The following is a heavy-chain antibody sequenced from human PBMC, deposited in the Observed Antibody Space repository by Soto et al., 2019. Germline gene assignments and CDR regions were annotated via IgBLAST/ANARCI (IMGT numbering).Heavy chain of an antibody. CDR3: PRDRGVYGSGSYYCFDH. V-gene: IGHV3-21*01. CDR2: ISGTSDYI. Sequence: GGSLRLSCATSGFTFSSSSMNWVRQAPGKRLEWVSSISGTSDYIDYADAVKGRFTISRDNAKNSLSLQMNSLRAEDTAVSYCPRDRGVYGSGSYYCFDHWGQGT. J-gene: IGHJ5*02. D-gene: IGHD3-10*01. CDR1: GFTFSSSS.